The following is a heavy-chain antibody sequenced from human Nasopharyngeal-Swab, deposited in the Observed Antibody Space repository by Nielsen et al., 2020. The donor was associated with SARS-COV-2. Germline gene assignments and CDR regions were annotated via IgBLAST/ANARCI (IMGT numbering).Heavy chain of an antibody. J-gene: IGHJ3*02. CDR3: ARDRASSWASEGAFGI. CDR2: IYRSGTT. CDR1: GGSISSSSYY. D-gene: IGHD6-13*01. V-gene: IGHV4-39*07. Sequence: SETLSLTCSVSGGSISSSSYYWGWIRQPPGKGLEWIGSIYRSGTTYYNPSLKSRVTISVDTSKSQFSLNLNSVTAADTAVYYCARDRASSWASEGAFGIWGQGTMVTVSS.